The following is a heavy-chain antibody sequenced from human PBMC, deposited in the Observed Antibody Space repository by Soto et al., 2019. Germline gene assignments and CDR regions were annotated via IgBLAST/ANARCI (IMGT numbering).Heavy chain of an antibody. CDR1: GFTFSSYW. J-gene: IGHJ3*02. V-gene: IGHV3-74*01. CDR2: INTNGGST. D-gene: IGHD3-16*01. CDR3: TRDGGAFDI. Sequence: GGSLRLSCAASGFTFSSYWMSWVRQAPGKGPVWVSYINTNGGSTTYADSVEGRFTISRDNAKNTVYLQMNSLRAEDTALYYCTRDGGAFDIWGQGTMVTVSS.